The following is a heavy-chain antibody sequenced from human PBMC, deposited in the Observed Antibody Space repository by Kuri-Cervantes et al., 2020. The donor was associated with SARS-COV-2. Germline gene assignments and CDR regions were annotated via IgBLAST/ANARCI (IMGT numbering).Heavy chain of an antibody. CDR2: IIPVFGTA. CDR3: AREGAGTLYTSRYYGMDV. V-gene: IGHV1-69*06. Sequence: SVKVSCKASGGTFSSYAISWVRQAPGQGLEWMGGIIPVFGTANYAQKFQGRVTITADKSTSTAYMELSSLRSEDTAVYYCAREGAGTLYTSRYYGMDVWGQGTTVTVSS. D-gene: IGHD3-10*01. J-gene: IGHJ6*02. CDR1: GGTFSSYA.